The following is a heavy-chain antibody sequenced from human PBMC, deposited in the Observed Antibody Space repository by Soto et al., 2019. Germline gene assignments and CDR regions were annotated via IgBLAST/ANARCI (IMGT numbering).Heavy chain of an antibody. CDR2: ISGSGGST. CDR3: AKTVSYYDFWLNYMDV. D-gene: IGHD3-3*01. Sequence: GGSLRLSCAASGFPFSSYAMSWVCQAPGKGLEWVSAISGSGGSTYYADSVKGRFTISRDNSKNTLYLQMNSLRAEDTAVYYCAKTVSYYDFWLNYMDVWGKGTTVTVSS. J-gene: IGHJ6*03. CDR1: GFPFSSYA. V-gene: IGHV3-23*01.